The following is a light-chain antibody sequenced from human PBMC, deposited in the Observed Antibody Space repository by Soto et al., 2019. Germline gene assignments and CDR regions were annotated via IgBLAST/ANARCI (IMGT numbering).Light chain of an antibody. J-gene: IGLJ2*01. CDR1: SSNIESNH. CDR2: KSN. CDR3: AAGDDSLRGVV. Sequence: QSVLTQPPSASGTPGQPVTISCSGTSSNIESNHVSWYQQLPGTAPKLLFYKSNRRPSGVPDRFSASKSGTSASLAISGLRSEDEADYYCAAGDDSLRGVVFGGGTKVTVL. V-gene: IGLV1-47*01.